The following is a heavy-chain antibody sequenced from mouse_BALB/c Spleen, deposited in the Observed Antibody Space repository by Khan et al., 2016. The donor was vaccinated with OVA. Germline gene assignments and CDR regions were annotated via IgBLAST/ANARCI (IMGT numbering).Heavy chain of an antibody. Sequence: EVELVESGGGLVKPGGSLKLSCAASGFTFSDYYMYWVRQTPEKRLEWVATISDGGSYTYFPDSVEGRFTISRDNAKNNMYLQLISQKSEDTAMYYCTRGGYGAFCYWGQGTLVTVSA. D-gene: IGHD2-14*01. CDR1: GFTFSDYY. CDR3: TRGGYGAFCY. J-gene: IGHJ3*01. CDR2: ISDGGSYT. V-gene: IGHV5-4*02.